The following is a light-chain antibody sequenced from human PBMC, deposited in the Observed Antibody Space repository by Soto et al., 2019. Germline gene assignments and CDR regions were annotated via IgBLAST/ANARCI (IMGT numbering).Light chain of an antibody. Sequence: VMTQSPATLSVSPGERATLSCRASQNLRSSLAWYQQKPGQAPRLLIYGASTRATGIPARFSGSGSGTDFTLTISRLEPEDFAVYYCQQYGSPPITFGQGTRLETK. CDR2: GAS. CDR3: QQYGSPPIT. CDR1: QNLRSS. J-gene: IGKJ5*01. V-gene: IGKV3-15*01.